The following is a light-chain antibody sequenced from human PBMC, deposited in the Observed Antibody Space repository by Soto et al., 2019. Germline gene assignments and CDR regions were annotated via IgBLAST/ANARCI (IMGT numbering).Light chain of an antibody. CDR3: QQRSNWPRT. CDR2: DAS. Sequence: EIVLTQSPATLSLSPGERSTLSCRASQSVSSYLAWYQQKPGQAPRLLIYDASNRATGIPARFSGSGSGTDSTLTISSLEPEDFAVYYCQQRSNWPRTFGQGTTVDIK. V-gene: IGKV3-11*01. CDR1: QSVSSY. J-gene: IGKJ1*01.